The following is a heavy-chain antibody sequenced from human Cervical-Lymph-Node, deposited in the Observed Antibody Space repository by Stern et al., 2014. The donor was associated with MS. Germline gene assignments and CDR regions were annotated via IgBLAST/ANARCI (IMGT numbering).Heavy chain of an antibody. Sequence: VQLVESGAEVKKPGSSVKVSCQASGGSFINNVFSWVRQAPGQGLEWIGGTIPIFGTALYAQKFRGRVTITADESTRTAYMELSSLRSDDTAVYFWARAASTTSSYNFWGPGTLVTVSS. J-gene: IGHJ4*02. V-gene: IGHV1-69*01. CDR3: ARAASTTSSYNF. CDR2: TIPIFGTA. CDR1: GGSFINNV. D-gene: IGHD3-10*01.